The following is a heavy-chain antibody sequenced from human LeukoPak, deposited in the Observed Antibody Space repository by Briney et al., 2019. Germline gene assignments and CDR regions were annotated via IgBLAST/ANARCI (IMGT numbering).Heavy chain of an antibody. CDR2: VYSSGST. CDR1: GGSISSFF. J-gene: IGHJ4*02. D-gene: IGHD3-9*01. V-gene: IGHV4-59*01. CDR3: ARLAPGNYDILTGDPKVVFDY. Sequence: PSETLSLTCTVSGGSISSFFWSWIRQPPGKGLEWIGYVYSSGSTKYNPSLKSRLIISVDMSKNQFSLKLRSVSVADTAVYYCARLAPGNYDILTGDPKVVFDYWGQGALVTVSS.